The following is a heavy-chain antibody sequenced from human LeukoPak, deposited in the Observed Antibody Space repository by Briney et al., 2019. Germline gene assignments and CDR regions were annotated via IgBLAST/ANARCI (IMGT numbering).Heavy chain of an antibody. V-gene: IGHV3-21*01. Sequence: GGSLRLSCTASGFTFSSYSMNWVRQAPEKGLEWVSSITSSSDYIYYADSVKGRFTISRDNAENSLHLQMNSLRADDMAVYYCAREFKSGYGMWAWGQGTLVTVSS. CDR2: ITSSSDYI. CDR1: GFTFSSYS. J-gene: IGHJ5*02. D-gene: IGHD5-18*01. CDR3: AREFKSGYGMWA.